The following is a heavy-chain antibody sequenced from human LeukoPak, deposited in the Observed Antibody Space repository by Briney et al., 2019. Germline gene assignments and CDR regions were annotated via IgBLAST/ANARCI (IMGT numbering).Heavy chain of an antibody. J-gene: IGHJ5*02. CDR2: INPNSGGT. CDR3: ARGRGYYDRGPFDP. CDR1: GYTFTGYY. Sequence: ASVKVSCKASGYTFTGYYMHWVRQAPGQGLEWMGWINPNSGGTNYAQKFQGRVTMTRDTSISTAYMELSRLRSDDTAVYYCARGRGYYDRGPFDPWGQGTLVTVSS. D-gene: IGHD3-3*01. V-gene: IGHV1-2*02.